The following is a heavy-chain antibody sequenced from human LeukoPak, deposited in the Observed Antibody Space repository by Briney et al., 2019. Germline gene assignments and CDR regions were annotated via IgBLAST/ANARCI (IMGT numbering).Heavy chain of an antibody. CDR2: IIGTGAKT. V-gene: IGHV3-23*01. CDR1: GFTFSNYA. D-gene: IGHD6-19*01. CDR3: AKANSAVALHPIFDY. Sequence: GGSLRLSCAASGFTFSNYAMIWVRQAPGKGLEWVSVIIGTGAKTHYADSVKGRFTISRDNAKNTLYLQMNSLRAEDTAVYYCAKANSAVALHPIFDYWGQGTLVTVSS. J-gene: IGHJ4*02.